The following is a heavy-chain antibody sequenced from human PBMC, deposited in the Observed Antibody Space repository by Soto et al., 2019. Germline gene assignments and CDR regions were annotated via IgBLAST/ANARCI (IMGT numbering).Heavy chain of an antibody. J-gene: IGHJ6*02. D-gene: IGHD6-19*01. CDR1: GYTFTSYD. V-gene: IGHV1-8*01. CDR2: MNPNSGNT. Sequence: QVQLVQSGAEVKKPGASVKVSCKASGYTFTSYDINWVRQATGQGLEWMGWMNPNSGNTGYAQKFQGRVTMTRNTSIDTAYMELSSLRSEDRAIYYCARALAVPGYYYYGMAVWGQGTTVTVSS. CDR3: ARALAVPGYYYYGMAV.